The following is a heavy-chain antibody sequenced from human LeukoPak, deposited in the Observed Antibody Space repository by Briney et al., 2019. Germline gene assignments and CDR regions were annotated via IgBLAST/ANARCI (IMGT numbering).Heavy chain of an antibody. V-gene: IGHV3-21*01. CDR3: ARDWYYYDSSGYLRGSYWYSDL. CDR2: ISSSSSYI. CDR1: GFTFSSYS. D-gene: IGHD3-22*01. Sequence: GGSLRLSCAASGFTFSSYSMNWVRQAPGKGLEWVSSISSSSSYIYYADSVKGRFTISRDNAKNSLYLQMNSLRAEDTAVYYCARDWYYYDSSGYLRGSYWYSDLWGRGTLVTVSS. J-gene: IGHJ2*01.